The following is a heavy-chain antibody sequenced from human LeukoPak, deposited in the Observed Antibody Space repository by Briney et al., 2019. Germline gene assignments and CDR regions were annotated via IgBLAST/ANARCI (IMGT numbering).Heavy chain of an antibody. CDR1: GFTFTSYE. CDR2: ISSSGSTT. D-gene: IGHD1-14*01. J-gene: IGHJ6*03. CDR3: ARSPAGANYYLDV. V-gene: IGHV3-48*03. Sequence: GGSLRLSCAASGFTFTSYEMNWVRQAPGKGLEWVSYISSSGSTTYYADSMKGRFTISRDNAKNSLYLQMNSLRAEDTAVYYCARSPAGANYYLDVWGKGTSVTISS.